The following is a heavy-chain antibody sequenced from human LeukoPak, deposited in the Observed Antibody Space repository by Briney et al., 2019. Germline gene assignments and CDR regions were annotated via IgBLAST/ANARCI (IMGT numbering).Heavy chain of an antibody. J-gene: IGHJ4*02. D-gene: IGHD1-26*01. CDR3: AKLIVGARSLFDF. V-gene: IGHV3-11*03. CDR1: GFTFSDYY. Sequence: GGSLRLSCAASGFTFSDYYMSWIRQAPGKGLEWVSYISSSSSYTNYADSVKGRFTISRDNSKNTLYLQMSSLRADDTAMYYCAKLIVGARSLFDFRGQGILVTVSS. CDR2: ISSSSSYT.